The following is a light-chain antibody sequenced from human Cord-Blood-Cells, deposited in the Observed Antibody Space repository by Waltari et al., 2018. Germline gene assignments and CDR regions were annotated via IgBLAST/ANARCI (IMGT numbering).Light chain of an antibody. V-gene: IGKV1-39*01. CDR2: VSS. Sequence: IQMTQSPSSLSASVGDRVPITCRASQSISSYLNWYQQKPENAPKLLIYVSSSLQSGVPSRFSGSGSGTDFTLTISSLQPEDSATYYCQQSYSTPRTFGQGTKVEIK. CDR3: QQSYSTPRT. CDR1: QSISSY. J-gene: IGKJ1*01.